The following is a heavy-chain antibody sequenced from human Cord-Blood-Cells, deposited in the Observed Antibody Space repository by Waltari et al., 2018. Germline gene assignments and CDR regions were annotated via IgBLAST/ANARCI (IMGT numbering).Heavy chain of an antibody. V-gene: IGHV3-23*01. D-gene: IGHD3-3*01. CDR1: GFTFSTYA. Sequence: EVQLLESGGGLVQPGGSLRLSGAASGFTFSTYAMSWVRQAPGKGLEWVSAISGSGGSTYYADSVKGRFTISRDNSKNTLYLQMNSLRAEDTAVYYCAKEFWSGYYYYYYMDVWGKGTTVTVSS. CDR2: ISGSGGST. CDR3: AKEFWSGYYYYYYMDV. J-gene: IGHJ6*03.